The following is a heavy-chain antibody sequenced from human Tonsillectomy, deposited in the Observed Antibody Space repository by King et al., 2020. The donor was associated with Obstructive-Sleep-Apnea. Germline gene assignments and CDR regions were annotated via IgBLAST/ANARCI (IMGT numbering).Heavy chain of an antibody. V-gene: IGHV3-74*01. D-gene: IGHD1-26*01. CDR2: INGNGIST. J-gene: IGHJ4*02. CDR1: GFTFRPSW. Sequence: VQLVESGGGLVQPGGSLRLSCAASGFTFRPSWCHWFRQAPGRGRGWVSRINGNGISTIYADFVKGRFTISRDNAKNTRYLQMNSLRAEDTAVYYCARDRGGAGPTTTDYWGQGTLVTVSS. CDR3: ARDRGGAGPTTTDY.